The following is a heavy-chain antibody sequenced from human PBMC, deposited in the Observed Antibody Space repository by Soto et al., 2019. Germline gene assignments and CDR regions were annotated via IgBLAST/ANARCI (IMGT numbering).Heavy chain of an antibody. CDR2: IIPIFGTA. CDR3: ARDRGECGGDCLSRRSYNYWFDP. D-gene: IGHD2-21*02. Sequence: QVQLVQSGAEVKKPGSSVKVSCKASGGTFSSYAINWVRQAPGQGLEWMGGIIPIFGTANYARKFQGRVKITADESTSTAYMELSSLRSEDTAVYYCARDRGECGGDCLSRRSYNYWFDPWGQGTLVTVSS. J-gene: IGHJ5*02. CDR1: GGTFSSYA. V-gene: IGHV1-69*01.